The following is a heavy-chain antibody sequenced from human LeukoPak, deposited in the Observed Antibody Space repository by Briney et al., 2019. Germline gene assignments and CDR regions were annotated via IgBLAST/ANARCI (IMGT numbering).Heavy chain of an antibody. J-gene: IGHJ4*02. CDR3: ASSLLWDIVATIDY. D-gene: IGHD5-12*01. CDR2: IYTSGST. CDR1: GGSISSGSYY. Sequence: SETLSLTCTVSGGSISSGSYYWSWIRQPAGKGLEWIGRIYTSGSTNYNPSLKSRVTISVDTSKNQFSLKLSSVTAADTAVYYCASSLLWDIVATIDYWGRGTLVTVSS. V-gene: IGHV4-61*02.